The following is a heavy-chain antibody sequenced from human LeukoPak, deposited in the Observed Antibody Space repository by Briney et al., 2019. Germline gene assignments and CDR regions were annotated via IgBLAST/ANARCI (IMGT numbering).Heavy chain of an antibody. Sequence: PSQTLSLTCTVSGGSISSGSYHWIWIRQPAGKGLEWIGHIYTSGSTNYNPSLRSRVTISVDTSKNQFSLKLNSVTAADTAVYYCARGPRSPLEFYSNLVDYWGQGTLVTVSS. V-gene: IGHV4-61*09. CDR2: IYTSGST. J-gene: IGHJ4*02. D-gene: IGHD4-11*01. CDR1: GGSISSGSYH. CDR3: ARGPRSPLEFYSNLVDY.